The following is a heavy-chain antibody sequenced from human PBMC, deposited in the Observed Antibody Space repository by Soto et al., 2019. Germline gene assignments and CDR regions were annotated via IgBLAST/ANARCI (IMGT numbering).Heavy chain of an antibody. V-gene: IGHV3-23*01. D-gene: IGHD1-26*01. CDR2: ISGSGFKK. CDR3: AKNQGVELVPLATVDWFDP. CDR1: GFIFENFG. Sequence: GGSLRLSCAGSGFIFENFGMSWVRQAPGKGLEWISSISGSGFKKYYADSVKGRFTISGDNSKSTVYLELNNLSAEDTAVYHCAKNQGVELVPLATVDWFDPWGQGSVVTVSS. J-gene: IGHJ5*02.